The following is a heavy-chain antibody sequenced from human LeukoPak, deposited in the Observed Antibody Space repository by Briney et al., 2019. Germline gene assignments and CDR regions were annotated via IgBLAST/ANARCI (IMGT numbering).Heavy chain of an antibody. CDR1: GFSIRSGYY. J-gene: IGHJ3*02. CDR2: ISRTGTT. V-gene: IGHV4-38-2*01. CDR3: ARRECSTTGCWSDAFDI. D-gene: IGHD2/OR15-2a*01. Sequence: SETLSLTCDVSGFSIRSGYYWGWIRQPPGEGLEWIGSISRTGTTFDKPTIKRRVTIAVDTPKNQSSLNLSFVTASDTAVYYCARRECSTTGCWSDAFDIWGHGTMVTVSS.